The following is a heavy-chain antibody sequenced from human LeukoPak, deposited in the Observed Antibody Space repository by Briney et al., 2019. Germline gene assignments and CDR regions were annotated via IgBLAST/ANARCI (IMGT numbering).Heavy chain of an antibody. CDR3: VRTEVSSGSEDY. CDR1: GGSIKSGDSY. V-gene: IGHV4-30-4*08. J-gene: IGHJ4*02. D-gene: IGHD6-19*01. Sequence: SETLSLTCSVSGGSIKSGDSYWSWIRQPPGKGLEWIGYIYYSGSTYYNPSLKSRVTISLDTSKNQFSLKLSSVTAADTAVYYCVRTEVSSGSEDYWGQGTLVTVSS. CDR2: IYYSGST.